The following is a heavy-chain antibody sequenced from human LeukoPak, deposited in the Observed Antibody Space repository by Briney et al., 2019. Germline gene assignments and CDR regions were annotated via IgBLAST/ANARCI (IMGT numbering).Heavy chain of an antibody. CDR3: ARRAVDNSYYYYMDV. CDR2: MNPKSGNT. Sequence: ASVKVSCKTSGYTFTSYDINWVRQVTGQGLEWMGWMNPKSGNTGYAQKFQGRVTITRNTSISTAYMEVSSLRYEDTAVYYCARRAVDNSYYYYMDVWGKGTTVTVSS. D-gene: IGHD6-19*01. V-gene: IGHV1-8*03. J-gene: IGHJ6*03. CDR1: GYTFTSYD.